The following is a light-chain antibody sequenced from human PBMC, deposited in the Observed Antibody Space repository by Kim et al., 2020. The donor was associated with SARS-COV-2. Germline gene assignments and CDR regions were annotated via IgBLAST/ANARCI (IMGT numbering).Light chain of an antibody. J-gene: IGKJ5*01. CDR3: QQSDTFPIT. Sequence: DIQMTQSPSSMSASLGDRVTITCRASQAIRTSLTWYQQKPGKAPKFLISSASTLQGGVPSRFSGSGSGTDFTLTISSLQPEDFATYYCQQSDTFPITFGQGTRLEIK. V-gene: IGKV1D-12*01. CDR2: SAS. CDR1: QAIRTS.